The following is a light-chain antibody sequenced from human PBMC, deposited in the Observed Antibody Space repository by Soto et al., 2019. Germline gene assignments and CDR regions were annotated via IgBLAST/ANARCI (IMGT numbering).Light chain of an antibody. V-gene: IGKV4-1*01. J-gene: IGKJ5*01. Sequence: IVITDSPPPVGVCLGESVTINCNSGQSVLSIPNNNTYLAWYQQKPGKPPTLLIYWASTRQSGVPARFSGRGSGTDFTLTISSLQPEDVAVYYCQQPSSIPITFGRGTQLDIK. CDR1: QSVLSIPNNNTY. CDR3: QQPSSIPIT. CDR2: WAS.